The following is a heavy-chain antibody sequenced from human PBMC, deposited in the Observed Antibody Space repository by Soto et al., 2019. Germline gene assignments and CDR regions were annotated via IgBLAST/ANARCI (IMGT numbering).Heavy chain of an antibody. CDR2: IKQDGSEK. V-gene: IGHV3-7*04. D-gene: IGHD2-2*01. CDR3: ARDKCTSTSCYAGFDS. CDR1: GFTFSSYW. Sequence: EVQLVESGGGLVQPGGSLRLSCAASGFTFSSYWMSWVRQAPGRGLEWVASIKQDGSEKNYVDSVKGRFTIARDNAKNSRYLQVNSLKDADTAVYYCARDKCTSTSCYAGFDSWGQGGLVTVSS. J-gene: IGHJ4*02.